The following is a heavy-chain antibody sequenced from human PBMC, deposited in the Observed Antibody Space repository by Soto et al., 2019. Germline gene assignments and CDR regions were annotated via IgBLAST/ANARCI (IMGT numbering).Heavy chain of an antibody. CDR1: GYTFTSYG. J-gene: IGHJ4*02. CDR3: AIGGGVVVPAATFDY. Sequence: ASVKGSWKASGYTFTSYGISWVRQAPGQGLEWMGWISAYNGNTNYAQKLQGRVTMTTDTSTSTAYMELRSLRSDDTAVYYCAIGGGVVVPAATFDYWGQGTLVTVSS. CDR2: ISAYNGNT. V-gene: IGHV1-18*04. D-gene: IGHD2-2*01.